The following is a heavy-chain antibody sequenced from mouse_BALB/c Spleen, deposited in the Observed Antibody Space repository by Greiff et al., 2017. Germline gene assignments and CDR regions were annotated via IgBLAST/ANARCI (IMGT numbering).Heavy chain of an antibody. V-gene: IGHV5-17*02. CDR3: ARFTTATDYAMDY. CDR1: GFTFSSFG. CDR2: ISSGSSTI. J-gene: IGHJ4*01. Sequence: EVQVVESGGGLVQPGGSRKLSCAASGFTFSSFGMHWVRQAPEKGLEWVAYISSGSSTIYYADTVKGRFTISRDNPKNTLFLQMTSLRSEDTAMYYCARFTTATDYAMDYWGQGTSVTVSS. D-gene: IGHD1-2*01.